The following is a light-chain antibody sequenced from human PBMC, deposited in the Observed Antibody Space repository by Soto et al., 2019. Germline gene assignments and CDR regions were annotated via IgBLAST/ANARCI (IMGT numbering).Light chain of an antibody. Sequence: EIVMTQSPATLSVSPGERGTLSCRASRSVRKNLAWYQHKPGQAPRLLIYDASNRATGIPARLSGSGSGTEFTLTISSLETEDFAVYYCQQRSKSFNFGTGTQVDI. J-gene: IGKJ3*01. CDR1: RSVRKN. CDR2: DAS. CDR3: QQRSKSFN. V-gene: IGKV3-11*01.